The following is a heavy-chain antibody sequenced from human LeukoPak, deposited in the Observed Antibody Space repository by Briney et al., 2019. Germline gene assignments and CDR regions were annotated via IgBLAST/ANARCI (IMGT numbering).Heavy chain of an antibody. Sequence: ASVKVSCKASGYTFTSYYMHWVRQAPGQGLEWMGWINPNSGGTNYAQKFQGRVTMTRDTSISTAYMELSRLRSDDTAVYYCARAESGWNYMDVWGKGTKVTVSS. V-gene: IGHV1-2*02. CDR1: GYTFTSYY. D-gene: IGHD3-3*01. CDR2: INPNSGGT. J-gene: IGHJ6*03. CDR3: ARAESGWNYMDV.